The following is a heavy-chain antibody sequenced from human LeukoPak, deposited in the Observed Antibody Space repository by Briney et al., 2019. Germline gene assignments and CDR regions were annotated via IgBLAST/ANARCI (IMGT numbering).Heavy chain of an antibody. CDR2: INHSGST. CDR1: GGSFSGYY. D-gene: IGHD3-16*02. Sequence: PSETLSLTCAVYGGSFSGYYWSWIRQPPGKGLEWIGEINHSGSTNYNPSLKRRVTISVDTSKNQFSLKLSPVTAADTAVYYCARARPPFGGVIVLNWFAPWGQGTLVTVSS. CDR3: ARARPPFGGVIVLNWFAP. J-gene: IGHJ5*02. V-gene: IGHV4-34*01.